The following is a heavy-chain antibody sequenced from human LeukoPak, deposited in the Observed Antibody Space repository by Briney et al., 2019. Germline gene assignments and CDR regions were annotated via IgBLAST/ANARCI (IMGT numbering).Heavy chain of an antibody. CDR1: GITFSNSA. J-gene: IGHJ4*02. V-gene: IGHV3-23*01. D-gene: IGHD3-10*01. CDR2: ITKSGDQT. CDR3: ARAALRGVFGY. Sequence: GGSLRLSCVPSGITFSNSALSWVRRAPGKGLEWVSTITKSGDQTYYADSVKGLFTISRDISKNTLYLQMNSLRAEDTAVYYCARAALRGVFGYWGQGTLVTVSS.